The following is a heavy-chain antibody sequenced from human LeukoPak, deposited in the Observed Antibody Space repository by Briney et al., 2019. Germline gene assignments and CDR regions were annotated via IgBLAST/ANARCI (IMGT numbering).Heavy chain of an antibody. CDR2: ISWNSGSI. J-gene: IGHJ4*02. Sequence: GGSLRLSCAASGFTFDDYAMHWVRQAPGKGLEWVSGISWNSGSIGYADSVKGRFTISGDNAKNSLYLQMNSLRAEGTAVYYCVRGGVDYWGQGTLVTVSS. CDR1: GFTFDDYA. V-gene: IGHV3-9*01. CDR3: VRGGVDY. D-gene: IGHD3-16*01.